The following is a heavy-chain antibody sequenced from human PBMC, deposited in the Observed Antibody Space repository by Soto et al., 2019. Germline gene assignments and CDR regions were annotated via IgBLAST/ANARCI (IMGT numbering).Heavy chain of an antibody. Sequence: SETLSLTCTVSGGSIRNYYWNWIRQPPGKGLEWIANIDHSGNTHQDPSLKSRLTISVDTSNNQFSLRLTSVTAADTAVYYCARRVEGDYGNWFDPWGQGILVTVSS. V-gene: IGHV4-59*01. CDR3: ARRVEGDYGNWFDP. CDR2: IDHSGNT. D-gene: IGHD4-17*01. CDR1: GGSIRNYY. J-gene: IGHJ5*02.